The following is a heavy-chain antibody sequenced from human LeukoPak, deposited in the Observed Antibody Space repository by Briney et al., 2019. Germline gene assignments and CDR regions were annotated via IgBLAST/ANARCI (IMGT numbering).Heavy chain of an antibody. Sequence: SETLSLTCTVSGASIRSYYWSWIRQPPGKGLEWIAYISYSGITNYNPSLKSRVTISVDTSKNQLSLKLSSVTAADTAVYYCARWNEGFDYWGQGTLVTVSS. J-gene: IGHJ4*02. CDR1: GASIRSYY. V-gene: IGHV4-59*01. CDR3: ARWNEGFDY. D-gene: IGHD1-1*01. CDR2: ISYSGIT.